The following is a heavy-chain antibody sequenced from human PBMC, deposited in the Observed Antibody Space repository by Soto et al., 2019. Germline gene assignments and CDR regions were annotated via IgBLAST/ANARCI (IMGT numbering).Heavy chain of an antibody. CDR3: ARERVDSSGYYYSYYYGMDV. Sequence: SETLSLTCTVSGGSISSYYWSWIRQPPGKGLEWIGYIYYSGSTNYNPSLKSRVTISVDTSKNQFSLKLSSVTAADTAVYYCARERVDSSGYYYSYYYGMDVWGQGTTVT. V-gene: IGHV4-59*01. J-gene: IGHJ6*02. CDR1: GGSISSYY. D-gene: IGHD3-22*01. CDR2: IYYSGST.